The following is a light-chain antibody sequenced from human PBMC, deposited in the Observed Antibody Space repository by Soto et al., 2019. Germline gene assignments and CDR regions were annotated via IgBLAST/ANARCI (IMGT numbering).Light chain of an antibody. V-gene: IGLV4-69*01. J-gene: IGLJ2*01. CDR2: INNDGSH. CDR3: QTWGTGTHVV. CDR1: SGHSSNA. Sequence: QLVLTQSPSASASLGASVKLTCTLTSGHSSNAIVWHQQQPKKGPRFLMKINNDGSHNKGDGIPDRFSGSSSGAERYLTISSLQSEDAGDYYCQTWGTGTHVVFGAGTKLTVL.